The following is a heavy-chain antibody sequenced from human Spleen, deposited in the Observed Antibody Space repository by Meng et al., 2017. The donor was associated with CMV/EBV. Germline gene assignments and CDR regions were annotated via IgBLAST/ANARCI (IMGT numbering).Heavy chain of an antibody. V-gene: IGHV3-30*02. Sequence: GGSLRLSCAASGFTFSGYAMHWVRQAPGKGLEWVAFIRSDGSKKYYPDSVKGRFIISRDNSKNTLSLLMNSLRAGDTAMYYCAKDHLNYNAFDIWGQGAMVTVSS. CDR1: GFTFSGYA. J-gene: IGHJ3*02. CDR3: AKDHLNYNAFDI. D-gene: IGHD1-7*01. CDR2: IRSDGSKK.